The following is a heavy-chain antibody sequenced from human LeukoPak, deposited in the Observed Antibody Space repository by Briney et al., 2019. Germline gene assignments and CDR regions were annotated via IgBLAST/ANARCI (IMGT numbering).Heavy chain of an antibody. CDR2: IWYDGSNK. CDR1: GFTFSSYG. V-gene: IGHV3-33*01. J-gene: IGHJ3*02. D-gene: IGHD3-10*01. Sequence: GGSLRLSCAASGFTFSSYGMHWVRQAPGKGLEWVAVIWYDGSNKYYADSVKGRFTISRDNSKNTLYLQMNSLRAEDTAVYYCARVSYGSGSYTAFDIWGQGTMVTVSS. CDR3: ARVSYGSGSYTAFDI.